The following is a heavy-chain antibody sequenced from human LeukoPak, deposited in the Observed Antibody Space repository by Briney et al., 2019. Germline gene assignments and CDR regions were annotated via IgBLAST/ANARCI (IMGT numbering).Heavy chain of an antibody. CDR2: VFYSGDT. J-gene: IGHJ4*02. CDR3: AGGTYYYFDY. D-gene: IGHD1-26*01. Sequence: SETLSLTCTVSGGSISSRSYFWGWIRQPPGKGLECIGSVFYSGDTYYNPSLKSRVTISVDTSKNQFSLKVSSVTAADTAIYHCAGGTYYYFDYWGQGTLVTVSS. CDR1: GGSISSRSYF. V-gene: IGHV4-39*07.